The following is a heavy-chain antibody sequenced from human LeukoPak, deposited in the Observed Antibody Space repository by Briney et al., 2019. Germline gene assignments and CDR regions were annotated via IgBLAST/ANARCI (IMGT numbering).Heavy chain of an antibody. J-gene: IGHJ4*02. CDR1: GGSISSSSYY. CDR2: IYYSGST. D-gene: IGHD1-26*01. Sequence: SETLSLTCTVSGGSISSSSYYWGWIRQPPGKGLEWIGSIYYSGSTYYNPSLKSRVTISVDTSKNQFSLKLSSVTAADTAVYYCARVSGSLSRPFDYWGQGTLVTVSS. CDR3: ARVSGSLSRPFDY. V-gene: IGHV4-39*07.